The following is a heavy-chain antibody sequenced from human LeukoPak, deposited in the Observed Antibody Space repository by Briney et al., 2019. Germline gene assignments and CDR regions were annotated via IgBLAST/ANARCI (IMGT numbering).Heavy chain of an antibody. J-gene: IGHJ4*02. Sequence: SETLSLTCAVYGGSFSGYYWSWTRQPPGKGLEWIGEINHSGSTNYNPSLKSRVTISVDTSKNQFSLKLSSVTAADTAVYYCAGGGDYGDYYFDYWGQGTLVTVSS. D-gene: IGHD4-17*01. CDR2: INHSGST. V-gene: IGHV4-34*01. CDR3: AGGGDYGDYYFDY. CDR1: GGSFSGYY.